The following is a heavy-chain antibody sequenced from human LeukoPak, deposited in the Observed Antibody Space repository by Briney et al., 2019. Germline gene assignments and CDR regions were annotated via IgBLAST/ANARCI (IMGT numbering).Heavy chain of an antibody. V-gene: IGHV3-21*01. CDR2: IRSSASYI. Sequence: GGSLRLSCAASGFTFSSYTMNWVRQAPGKGLEWVSSIRSSASYIFYADSVKGRFTISRDNAENSLYLQMNSLRAEDTAVYYCARDVQIDCWGQGTLVTVPS. CDR1: GFTFSSYT. CDR3: ARDVQIDC. J-gene: IGHJ4*02.